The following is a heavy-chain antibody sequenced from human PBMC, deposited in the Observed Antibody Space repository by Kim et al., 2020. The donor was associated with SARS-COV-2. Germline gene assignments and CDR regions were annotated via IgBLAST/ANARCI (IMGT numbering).Heavy chain of an antibody. V-gene: IGHV5-10-1*01. CDR2: IDPSDSYN. D-gene: IGHD1-1*01. Sequence: GESLKISCKGSGYSFTNYWISWVRQMPGKGLEWMGRIDPSDSYNNYSPSFHAHVTISADKSISTAYLQWNSLKASDTAIYYCASTLNGRDDAFDIWGQGT. J-gene: IGHJ3*02. CDR3: ASTLNGRDDAFDI. CDR1: GYSFTNYW.